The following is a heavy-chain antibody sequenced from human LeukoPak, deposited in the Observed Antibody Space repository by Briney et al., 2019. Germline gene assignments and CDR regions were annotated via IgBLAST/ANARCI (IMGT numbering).Heavy chain of an antibody. Sequence: ASVKVSCKASGYTFTGYYMHWVRQAPGQGLEWMGLINPNSGGTNYAQKFQGRVTMTRDTSISTAYMELSRLRSDDTAVYYCARVRQYSSSSFWFDPWGQGTLVTVSS. V-gene: IGHV1-2*02. CDR3: ARVRQYSSSSFWFDP. CDR2: INPNSGGT. J-gene: IGHJ5*02. CDR1: GYTFTGYY. D-gene: IGHD6-6*01.